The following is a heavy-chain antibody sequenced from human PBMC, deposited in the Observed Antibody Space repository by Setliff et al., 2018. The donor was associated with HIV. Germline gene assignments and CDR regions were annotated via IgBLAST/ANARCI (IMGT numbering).Heavy chain of an antibody. CDR1: AGSFSDYY. J-gene: IGHJ5*02. D-gene: IGHD6-6*01. V-gene: IGHV4-34*01. CDR2: INHSGST. Sequence: KPSETLSLTCAVCAGSFSDYYWSWIRQPPGKGLEWIGEINHSGSTKYNQSLRSRLTISVDTSKNQFSLKLSSVTVADTAVYYCATSGYSSSSGGDWFDPWGQGTVVTVSS. CDR3: ATSGYSSSSGGDWFDP.